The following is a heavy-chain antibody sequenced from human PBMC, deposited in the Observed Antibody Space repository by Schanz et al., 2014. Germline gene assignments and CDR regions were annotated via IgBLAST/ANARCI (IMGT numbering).Heavy chain of an antibody. CDR1: GFTFSSYG. CDR2: VRNKNNRYTT. D-gene: IGHD2-2*01. J-gene: IGHJ4*02. V-gene: IGHV3-72*01. CDR3: ARRASCSRIGCPFDS. Sequence: VQLVESGGGVVQFGRSLRLSCVASGFTFSSYGMHWVRQAPGKGLEWVGRVRNKNNRYTTEYAASVKGRFTISRDDSKNSLYLQMNSLKTEDTAMYYCARRASCSRIGCPFDSWGQGTLVTVSS.